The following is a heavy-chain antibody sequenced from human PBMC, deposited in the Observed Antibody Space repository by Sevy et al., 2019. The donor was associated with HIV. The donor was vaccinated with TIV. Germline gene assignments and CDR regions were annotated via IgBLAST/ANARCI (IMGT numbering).Heavy chain of an antibody. D-gene: IGHD6-13*01. V-gene: IGHV3-11*01. J-gene: IGHJ5*02. Sequence: GGSLRLSCAASGFTFSDHYMTWIRQAPGKGLEWLSYISSSGATIYYADSVEGRFTISRDNAKNSLYLQMNGLRADDTAVYYCARGPTYYNSGWSWFDPWGRGTLVTVSS. CDR3: ARGPTYYNSGWSWFDP. CDR2: ISSSGATI. CDR1: GFTFSDHY.